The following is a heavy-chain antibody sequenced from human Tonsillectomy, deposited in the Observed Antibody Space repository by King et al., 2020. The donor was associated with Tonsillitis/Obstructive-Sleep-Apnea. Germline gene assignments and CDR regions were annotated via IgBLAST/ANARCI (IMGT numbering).Heavy chain of an antibody. Sequence: VQLVESGGGLVQPGGSLRLSCAASGFTFSSYEMNWVRQASGKGLEGVSYISSSGSTIYYADSVKGRFTISRDNAKNSLYLQMNSLRAEDTAVYYCASDGRAAAGTVSLDSWGQGTLVTVSS. V-gene: IGHV3-48*03. CDR2: ISSSGSTI. D-gene: IGHD6-13*01. J-gene: IGHJ4*02. CDR3: ASDGRAAAGTVSLDS. CDR1: GFTFSSYE.